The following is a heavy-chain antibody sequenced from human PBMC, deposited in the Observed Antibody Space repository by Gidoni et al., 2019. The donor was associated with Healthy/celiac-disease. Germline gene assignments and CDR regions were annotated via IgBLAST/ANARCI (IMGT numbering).Heavy chain of an antibody. V-gene: IGHV1-2*02. CDR1: GYTFPGYY. CDR3: ARATYYYDSSGPGAY. J-gene: IGHJ4*02. D-gene: IGHD3-22*01. CDR2: INPNSGGT. Sequence: QVQLVQSGAEVKKPGASVKVSCKASGYTFPGYYMHWVRQAPGQGLEWMGWINPNSGGTNYAQKFQGRVTMTRDTSISTAYMELSRLRSDDTAVYYCARATYYYDSSGPGAYWGQGTLVTVSS.